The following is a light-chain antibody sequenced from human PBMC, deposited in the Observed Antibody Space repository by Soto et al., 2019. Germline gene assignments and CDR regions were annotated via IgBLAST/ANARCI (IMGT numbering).Light chain of an antibody. CDR2: SNN. V-gene: IGLV1-44*01. Sequence: QSVLTQPPSASGTPGQRVTISCSGSSSNIGRNTVSWYQQLPGTAPKLLIFSNNQRPSGVPDRFSGSKSGTSASLAISGLQSEQEADYYCAAWDDSLKGVLFGGGTKLTVL. J-gene: IGLJ2*01. CDR3: AAWDDSLKGVL. CDR1: SSNIGRNT.